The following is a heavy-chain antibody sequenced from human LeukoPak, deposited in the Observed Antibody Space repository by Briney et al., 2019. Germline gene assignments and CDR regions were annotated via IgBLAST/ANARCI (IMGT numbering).Heavy chain of an antibody. CDR1: GGSISSYY. V-gene: IGHV4-59*01. CDR2: IYYSGST. D-gene: IGHD6-13*01. CDR3: ARKLSSSWYEDAFDI. J-gene: IGHJ3*02. Sequence: SEILSLTCTVSGGSISSYYWSWIRQPPGKGLEWIGYIYYSGSTNYNPSLKSRVTISVDTSKNQSSLKLSSVTAADTAVYYCARKLSSSWYEDAFDIWGQGTMVTVSS.